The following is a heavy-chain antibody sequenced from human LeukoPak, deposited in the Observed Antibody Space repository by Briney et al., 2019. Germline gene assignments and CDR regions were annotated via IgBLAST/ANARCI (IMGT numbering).Heavy chain of an antibody. CDR1: GASISSTTYY. Sequence: PSETLSLTCTVSGASISSTTYYWGWLRQPPRKGLEWIASIYYSGSTYYNPSLKSRVTISVDTSKNQFSLKLSSVTAADTAVYYCASSGTRNWFDPWGQGTLVTVSS. CDR3: ASSGTRNWFDP. D-gene: IGHD1-1*01. CDR2: IYYSGST. J-gene: IGHJ5*02. V-gene: IGHV4-39*01.